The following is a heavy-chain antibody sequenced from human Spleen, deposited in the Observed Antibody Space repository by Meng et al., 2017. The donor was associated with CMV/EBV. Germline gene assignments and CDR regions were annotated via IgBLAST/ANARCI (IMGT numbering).Heavy chain of an antibody. J-gene: IGHJ4*02. CDR2: ISTSGSTI. D-gene: IGHD3-9*01. Sequence: FTFSDFHFSWIRQAPGKGLEWVSYISTSGSTIYYADSVKGRFTISRDNAKNSLYLQMNSLRAEDTAVYYCAREVGLRYFDWLSPFDYWGQGSLVTVSS. CDR3: AREVGLRYFDWLSPFDY. V-gene: IGHV3-11*01. CDR1: FTFSDFH.